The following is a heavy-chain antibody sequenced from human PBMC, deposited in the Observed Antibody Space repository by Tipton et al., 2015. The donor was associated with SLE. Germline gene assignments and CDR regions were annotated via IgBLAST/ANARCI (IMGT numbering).Heavy chain of an antibody. J-gene: IGHJ4*02. CDR3: ASGIAVAPDY. D-gene: IGHD6-19*01. CDR1: GFTFSNYA. Sequence: SLRLSCAASGFTFSNYAIHWVRQAPGKGLEWVAVISYDGSNKYYADSVKGRFTISRDNAKNTLYLQMNSLRAEDTAVYYCASGIAVAPDYWGQRTLVTVSS. V-gene: IGHV3-30*04. CDR2: ISYDGSNK.